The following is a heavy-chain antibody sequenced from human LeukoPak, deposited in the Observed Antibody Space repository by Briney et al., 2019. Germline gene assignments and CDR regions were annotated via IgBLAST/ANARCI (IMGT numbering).Heavy chain of an antibody. CDR3: AAGEWEQLLNY. J-gene: IGHJ4*02. CDR2: FDPADGEI. CDR1: GYSLTELS. Sequence: ASVKVSCKVPGYSLTELSMHWVRQAPGKGPEWMGGFDPADGEIIYPQKFQGRVTMTEDTSSDTAYMELSGLRFEDTAVYYCAAGEWEQLLNYWGQGTLVAVSS. V-gene: IGHV1-24*01. D-gene: IGHD1/OR15-1a*01.